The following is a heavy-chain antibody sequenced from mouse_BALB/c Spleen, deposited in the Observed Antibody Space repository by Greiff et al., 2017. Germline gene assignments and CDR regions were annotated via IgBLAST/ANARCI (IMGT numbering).Heavy chain of an antibody. V-gene: IGHV14-3*02. J-gene: IGHJ2*01. CDR1: GFNIKDTY. Sequence: VQLKQSGAELVKPGASVKLSCTASGFNIKDTYMHWVKQRPEQGLEWIGRIDPANGNTKYDPKFQGKATITADTSSNTAYLQLSSLTSEDTAVYYCARLGYGNSYFDYWGQGTTLTVSS. CDR2: IDPANGNT. CDR3: ARLGYGNSYFDY. D-gene: IGHD2-1*01.